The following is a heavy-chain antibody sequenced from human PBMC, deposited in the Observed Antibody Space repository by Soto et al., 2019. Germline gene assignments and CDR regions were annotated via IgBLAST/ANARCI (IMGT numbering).Heavy chain of an antibody. D-gene: IGHD4-17*01. CDR1: GGSISSSSYY. V-gene: IGHV4-39*01. Sequence: SETLSLTCSVSGGSISSSSYYWGWIRQPPGEGLEWIGSIYYSGSTYYNPSLKSRVTISVDTSKNQFSLKLSSVTAADTAVYYCASDYGDYVSYWGQGTLVTVSS. J-gene: IGHJ4*02. CDR2: IYYSGST. CDR3: ASDYGDYVSY.